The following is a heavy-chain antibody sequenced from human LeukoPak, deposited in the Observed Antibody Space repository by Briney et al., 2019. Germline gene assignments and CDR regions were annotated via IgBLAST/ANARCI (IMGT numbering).Heavy chain of an antibody. CDR1: GGTFSSYA. D-gene: IGHD3-10*01. CDR2: IIPIFGTA. Sequence: SVKVSCKASGGTFSSYAISWVRQAPGQGLEWMGGIIPIFGTATYAQKFQGRVTITTDESTSTAYMELSSLRSEDTAVYYCAGAGITMVRGVIIPGAFDIWGQGTMVTVSS. V-gene: IGHV1-69*05. J-gene: IGHJ3*02. CDR3: AGAGITMVRGVIIPGAFDI.